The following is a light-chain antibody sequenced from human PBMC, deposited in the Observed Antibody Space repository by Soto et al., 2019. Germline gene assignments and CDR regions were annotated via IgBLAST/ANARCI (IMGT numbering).Light chain of an antibody. J-gene: IGKJ4*01. CDR1: QGISSY. Sequence: DIQLTQSPSFLSASVGDRVTISCRASQGISSYLVWFQQKPGKAPKLLIYAASTLQSGVPSRFSGSGSGTEFTLTISSLQPEDFATYYCQQRQSYPLTFGGGTKVDIK. V-gene: IGKV1-9*01. CDR3: QQRQSYPLT. CDR2: AAS.